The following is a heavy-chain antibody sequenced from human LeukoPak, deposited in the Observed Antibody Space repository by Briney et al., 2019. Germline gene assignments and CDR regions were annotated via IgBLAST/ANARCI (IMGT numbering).Heavy chain of an antibody. CDR1: GYTFTGYY. Sequence: ASVKVSCKASGYTFTGYYMHWVRQAPGQGLGWMGWINPNSGGTNYAQKFQGRVTMTRDTSISTAYMELSRLRSDDTAVYYCASERPYYYYGMDVWGQGTTVTVSS. V-gene: IGHV1-2*02. CDR2: INPNSGGT. CDR3: ASERPYYYYGMDV. J-gene: IGHJ6*02.